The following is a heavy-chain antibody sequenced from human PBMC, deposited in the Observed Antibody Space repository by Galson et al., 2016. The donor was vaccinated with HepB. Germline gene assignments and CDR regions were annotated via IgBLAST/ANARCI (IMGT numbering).Heavy chain of an antibody. J-gene: IGHJ4*02. V-gene: IGHV3-30*18. CDR3: AKDIGSSNLAFDY. D-gene: IGHD6-6*01. CDR2: ISYDGSSR. CDR1: GFSFSTKG. Sequence: SLRLSCAASGFSFSTKGIHWVRQAPGKGLEWVAVISYDGSSRYYADSVKGRFTISRDNSKNTLFLQMNSLRPDDTAVYYCAKDIGSSNLAFDYWGQGTLVTVSS.